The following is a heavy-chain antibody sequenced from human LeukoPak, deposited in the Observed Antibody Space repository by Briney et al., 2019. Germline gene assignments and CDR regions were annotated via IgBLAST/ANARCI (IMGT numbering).Heavy chain of an antibody. CDR2: IYHSGST. J-gene: IGHJ4*02. D-gene: IGHD3-10*01. V-gene: IGHV4-30-2*01. CDR3: ARVGSFGEVDY. CDR1: GGSISSGGYS. Sequence: SQTLSLTCAVSGGSISSGGYSWSWIRQPPGKGLEWIGYIYHSGSTYYNPSLKSRVTIPVDRSKNQFPLKLSSVTAADTAVYYCARVGSFGEVDYWGQGTLVTVSS.